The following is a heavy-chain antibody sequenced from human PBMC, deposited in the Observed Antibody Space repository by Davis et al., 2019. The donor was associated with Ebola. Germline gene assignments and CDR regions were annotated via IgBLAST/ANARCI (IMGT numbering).Heavy chain of an antibody. J-gene: IGHJ4*02. CDR1: GFAFDIHA. CDR2: ISGSGGTT. CDR3: AKEMGYSYSSDY. D-gene: IGHD5-18*01. Sequence: GESLKISCLASGFAFDIHAMTWVRQAPGKGLEWVSAISGSGGTTYYADSVKGRFTISRDNSKSTLYLQMNSLRAEDTAVYYCAKEMGYSYSSDYWGQGTLVTVSS. V-gene: IGHV3-23*01.